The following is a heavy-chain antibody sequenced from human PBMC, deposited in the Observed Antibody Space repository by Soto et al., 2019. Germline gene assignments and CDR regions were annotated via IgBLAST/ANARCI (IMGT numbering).Heavy chain of an antibody. CDR3: ARWTPGISLFDY. CDR2: IYYSGST. V-gene: IGHV4-61*05. J-gene: IGHJ4*02. Sequence: SETLSLTCSVSGSYINSNLYHWGWIRQPPGKGLEWIGYIYYSGSTNYNPSLKSRVTISVDTSKNQFSLKLSSVTAADTAVYYCARWTPGISLFDYWGQGTLVTVSS. CDR1: GSYINSNLYH. D-gene: IGHD3-10*01.